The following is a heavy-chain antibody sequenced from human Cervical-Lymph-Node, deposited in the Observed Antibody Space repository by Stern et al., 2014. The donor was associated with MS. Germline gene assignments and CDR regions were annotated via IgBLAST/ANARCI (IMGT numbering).Heavy chain of an antibody. CDR2: IIPVFGIV. J-gene: IGHJ6*02. CDR3: ARVNEGTAVEDYYYGLDV. V-gene: IGHV1-69*12. CDR1: GGTFSTYA. D-gene: IGHD6-19*01. Sequence: QDQLVQSGAEVRKPGSSVKVSCKASGGTFSTYAINWARQAPGQGLEWMGGIIPVFGIVNYAQDFQGRVTITADAATSTAYMELSNLRSDDTAVYYCARVNEGTAVEDYYYGLDVWGQGTTVTVSS.